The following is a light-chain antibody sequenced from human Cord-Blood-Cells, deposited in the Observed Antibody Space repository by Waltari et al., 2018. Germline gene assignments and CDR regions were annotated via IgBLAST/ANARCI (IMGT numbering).Light chain of an antibody. CDR3: MQALQTPRT. Sequence: DIVMTQSPLSLPVTPGEPASISCRSSQSLLHSNGYNYLDWYLQKPGPSPQLLIYLGSNRASGVPERFSGSGSGTDFTLKISRVEAEDVGVYYCMQALQTPRTFGQGTKVEIK. J-gene: IGKJ1*01. V-gene: IGKV2-28*01. CDR1: QSLLHSNGYNY. CDR2: LGS.